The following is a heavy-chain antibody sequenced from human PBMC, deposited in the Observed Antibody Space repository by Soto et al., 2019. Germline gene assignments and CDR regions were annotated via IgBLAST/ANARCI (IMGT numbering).Heavy chain of an antibody. Sequence: GGSLRLSCAASGFTFSDYAVGWVRQAPGKGLEWVSAISGSSVSTYYADSVKGRFTISRDNSKNTLYLQMNSLRAEDTALYYCAKDFAYDSSGYYDDPWGQGTLVTVSS. J-gene: IGHJ5*02. CDR3: AKDFAYDSSGYYDDP. V-gene: IGHV3-23*01. CDR2: ISGSSVST. D-gene: IGHD3-22*01. CDR1: GFTFSDYA.